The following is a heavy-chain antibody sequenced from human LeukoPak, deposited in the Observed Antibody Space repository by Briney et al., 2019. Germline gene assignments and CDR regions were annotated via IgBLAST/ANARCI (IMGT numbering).Heavy chain of an antibody. Sequence: GGSLRLSCAVSGITLSNYGMSWVRQAPGKGLEWVAGISGSGGGTHYADSVRGRFTISRDNPKNTLYLQMNSLRAEDTAVYYCAKGGPYYYDSSGSDFDYWGQGTLVTVSS. CDR3: AKGGPYYYDSSGSDFDY. J-gene: IGHJ4*02. V-gene: IGHV3-23*01. D-gene: IGHD3-22*01. CDR1: GITLSNYG. CDR2: ISGSGGGT.